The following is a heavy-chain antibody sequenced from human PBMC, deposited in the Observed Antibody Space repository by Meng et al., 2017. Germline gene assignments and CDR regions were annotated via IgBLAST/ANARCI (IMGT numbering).Heavy chain of an antibody. D-gene: IGHD6-13*01. Sequence: QLTLRESGPGLVKPSDTLSLTCTVSGGSISSSSYYWGWIRQPPGKGLEWIGSIYYSGSTYYNPSLKSRVTISVDTSKNQFSLKLSSVTAADTAVYYCAMIRIAAAVLDYWGQGTLVTVSS. J-gene: IGHJ4*02. V-gene: IGHV4-39*07. CDR3: AMIRIAAAVLDY. CDR1: GGSISSSSYY. CDR2: IYYSGST.